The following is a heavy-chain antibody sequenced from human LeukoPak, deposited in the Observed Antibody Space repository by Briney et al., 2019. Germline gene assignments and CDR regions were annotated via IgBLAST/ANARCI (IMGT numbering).Heavy chain of an antibody. V-gene: IGHV6-1*01. Sequence: SQTLSLTCAISGDSVSSNSAAWNWIRQSPSIGLEWLGRTYYRSKWYNDYAVSVKSRITINPDTSKNQFSLQLNSVTPEDTAVYYCARNPSITMIVVVNYYFDYWGQGTLVTVSS. J-gene: IGHJ4*02. D-gene: IGHD3-22*01. CDR3: ARNPSITMIVVVNYYFDY. CDR2: TYYRSKWYN. CDR1: GDSVSSNSAA.